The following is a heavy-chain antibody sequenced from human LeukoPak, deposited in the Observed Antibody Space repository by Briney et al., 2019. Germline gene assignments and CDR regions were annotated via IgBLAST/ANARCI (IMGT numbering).Heavy chain of an antibody. V-gene: IGHV3-21*01. D-gene: IGHD4-17*01. CDR2: ISSRSDYI. J-gene: IGHJ5*02. CDR1: GFTFSTCS. CDR3: AKAHTVTTLYWFDP. Sequence: PGGSLRLSCAASGFTFSTCSMNWVRQAPGKGLEWVSSISSRSDYIYYADSVKGRFTISRDNAKNSLYLQMNSLRADDTAVYYCAKAHTVTTLYWFDPWGQGTLVTVSS.